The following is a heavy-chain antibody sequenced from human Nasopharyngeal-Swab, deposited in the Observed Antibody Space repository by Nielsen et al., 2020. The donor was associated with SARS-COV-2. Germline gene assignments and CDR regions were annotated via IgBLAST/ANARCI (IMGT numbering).Heavy chain of an antibody. CDR1: GGSISSCSYY. CDR3: ARQVAAAEYGYFDY. J-gene: IGHJ4*02. D-gene: IGHD2-15*01. V-gene: IGHV4-39*01. Sequence: SETLSLTCTVSGGSISSCSYYWGFIRQPPGKGLEWIGSIYYSGSTYYNPSLKSRVTISVDTSKNQFSLKLSSVTAADTAVYYCARQVAAAEYGYFDYRGQGTLVTVSS. CDR2: IYYSGST.